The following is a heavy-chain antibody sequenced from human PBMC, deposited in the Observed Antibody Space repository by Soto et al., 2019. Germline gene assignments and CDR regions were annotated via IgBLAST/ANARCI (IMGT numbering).Heavy chain of an antibody. D-gene: IGHD4-17*01. CDR2: IWYDGSNK. CDR3: ARDSVADGDYVAELDY. J-gene: IGHJ4*02. CDR1: GFTFSSYG. V-gene: IGHV3-33*01. Sequence: QVQLVESGGGVVQPGRSLRLSCAASGFTFSSYGMHWVRQAPGKGLEWVAVIWYDGSNKYYADSVKGRFTISRDNSKNQLYLQMNSLRAEDTAVYYCARDSVADGDYVAELDYWGQGTLVTVSS.